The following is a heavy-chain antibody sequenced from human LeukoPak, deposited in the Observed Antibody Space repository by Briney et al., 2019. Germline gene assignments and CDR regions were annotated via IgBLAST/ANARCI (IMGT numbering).Heavy chain of an antibody. CDR1: GFTFSSYW. J-gene: IGHJ4*02. Sequence: GGSLRLSCAASGFTFSSYWMSWVRQAPGKGLEWVSVIYSGGSTYYADSVKGRFTISRDNSKNTLYLQMNSLRAEDTAVYYCAREKHAVFDYWGQGTLVTVSS. CDR3: AREKHAVFDY. V-gene: IGHV3-66*01. CDR2: IYSGGST. D-gene: IGHD2-2*01.